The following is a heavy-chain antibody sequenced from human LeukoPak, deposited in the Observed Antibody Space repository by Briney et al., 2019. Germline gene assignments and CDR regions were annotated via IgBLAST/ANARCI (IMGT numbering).Heavy chain of an antibody. D-gene: IGHD4-11*01. CDR2: IKQDGGET. V-gene: IGHV3-7*01. J-gene: IGHJ4*02. CDR3: AREDHSNYNY. Sequence: GGSLRLSCAASGFTFSSYAMSWVRQAPGKGLEWVANIKQDGGETFYVDSVKGRFTISRDNAKNSLYLQMNSLRAEDTAVYYCAREDHSNYNYWGQGTLVTVSS. CDR1: GFTFSSYA.